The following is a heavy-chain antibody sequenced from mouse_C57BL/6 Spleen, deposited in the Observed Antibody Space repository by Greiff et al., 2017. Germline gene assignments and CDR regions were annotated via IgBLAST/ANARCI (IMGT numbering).Heavy chain of an antibody. J-gene: IGHJ4*01. CDR3: ASPYDYDGDYYAMDY. V-gene: IGHV7-3*01. CDR2: IRNKANGYTT. Sequence: DVKLVESGGGLVQPGGSLSLSCAASGFTFTDYYMSWVRQPPGKALEWLGFIRNKANGYTTEYSASVKGRFTISRDNSQSILYLQMNALRAEDSATYYCASPYDYDGDYYAMDYWGQGTSVTVSS. CDR1: GFTFTDYY. D-gene: IGHD2-4*01.